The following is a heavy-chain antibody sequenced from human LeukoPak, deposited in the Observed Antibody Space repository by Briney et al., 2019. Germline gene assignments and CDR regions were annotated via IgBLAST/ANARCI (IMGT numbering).Heavy chain of an antibody. J-gene: IGHJ5*02. V-gene: IGHV4-4*09. CDR2: IYTSGST. D-gene: IGHD3-3*01. CDR1: GGSISSYY. CDR3: ARSRRYDFWSGNWFDP. Sequence: SETLSLTCTVSGGSISSYYWSWIRQPPGKGLEWIWYIYTSGSTNYNPSLKSRVTISVDTSKNQFSLKLSSVTAADTAVYYCARSRRYDFWSGNWFDPWGQGTLVTVSS.